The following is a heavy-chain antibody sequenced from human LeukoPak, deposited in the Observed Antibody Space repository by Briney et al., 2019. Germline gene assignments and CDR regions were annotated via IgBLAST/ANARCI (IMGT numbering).Heavy chain of an antibody. CDR1: GGRINNHY. J-gene: IGHJ4*02. V-gene: IGHV4-59*11. CDR2: IYYSGTT. CDR3: TRLTYYYDSSGYYYPRGNYFDY. D-gene: IGHD3-22*01. Sequence: SETLSLTCTVSGGRINNHYWTWIRQPPGKGLEWLGYIYYSGTTNYNPSLRSRVTISVDTSKNQFSLKLSSVTAADTAVYYCTRLTYYYDSSGYYYPRGNYFDYWGQGTLVTVSS.